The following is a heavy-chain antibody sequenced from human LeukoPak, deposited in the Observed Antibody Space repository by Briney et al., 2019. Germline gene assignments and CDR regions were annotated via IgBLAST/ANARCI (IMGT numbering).Heavy chain of an antibody. Sequence: PSETLSLTCSVSVVSMNGYYWSWLRQSAGNRLEWIGHVDSSGNTNYNPSLESRVTMSVDTSKNQFSLKLTSVTAAETAVYYCARSPRLGRYGYGPWELPVSYFDYWGQGTLVTVSS. CDR2: VDSSGNT. CDR3: ARSPRLGRYGYGPWELPVSYFDY. CDR1: VVSMNGYY. J-gene: IGHJ4*02. D-gene: IGHD1-26*01. V-gene: IGHV4-4*07.